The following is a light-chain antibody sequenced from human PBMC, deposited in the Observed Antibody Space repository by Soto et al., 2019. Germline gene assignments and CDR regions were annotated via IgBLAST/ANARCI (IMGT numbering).Light chain of an antibody. CDR3: MQATHSPPYT. CDR1: QGLVNSDGSTY. V-gene: IGKV2-30*01. Sequence: DVVMTQSPLSLPVTLGQPASISCRSSQGLVNSDGSTYLNWLQQRPGQSPRRLIYQVSKRDSGVPDRFSGSGSGTDFTLKISRVEAEDVGVYYCMQATHSPPYTFGQGTNLEIK. J-gene: IGKJ2*01. CDR2: QVS.